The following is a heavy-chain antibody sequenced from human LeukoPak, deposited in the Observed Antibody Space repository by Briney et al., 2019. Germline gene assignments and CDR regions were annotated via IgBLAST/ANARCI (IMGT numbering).Heavy chain of an antibody. Sequence: GASVKVSCKASGYTFSTYGISWVRQAPGQGLEWMGWISGYKGSTNYAPKFRARVTMTTDTFTGTAYMDLRSLRPDDTAVYYCARDQKDYGDYEWDYWGQGTLDTVST. D-gene: IGHD4-17*01. CDR2: ISGYKGST. V-gene: IGHV1-18*01. J-gene: IGHJ4*02. CDR1: GYTFSTYG. CDR3: ARDQKDYGDYEWDY.